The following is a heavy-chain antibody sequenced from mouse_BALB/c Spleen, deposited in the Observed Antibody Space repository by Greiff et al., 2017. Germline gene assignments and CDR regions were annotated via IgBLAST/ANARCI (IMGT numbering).Heavy chain of an antibody. CDR2: ISDGGSYT. J-gene: IGHJ4*01. V-gene: IGHV5-4*02. CDR1: GFTFSDYY. Sequence: EVKLMESGGGLVKPGGSLKLSCAASGFTFSDYYMYWVRQTPEKRLEWVATISDGGSYTYYPDSVKGRFTISRDNAKNNLYLQMSSLKSEDTAMYYCARGAYVGMDYWGQGTSVTVSS. CDR3: ARGAYVGMDY. D-gene: IGHD1-1*01.